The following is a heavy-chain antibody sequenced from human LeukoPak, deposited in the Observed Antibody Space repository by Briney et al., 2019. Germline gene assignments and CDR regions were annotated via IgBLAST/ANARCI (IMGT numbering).Heavy chain of an antibody. D-gene: IGHD6-19*01. CDR2: IYSGGST. Sequence: GGSLRLSCAASGFTVSSNYMSWVRQAPGKGLEWVSVIYSGGSTYYADSVKGRFTISRDNSKNTLCLQMNSLRAEDTAVNYCVRESSGWFDGAFDIWAKGQWSPSFQ. J-gene: IGHJ3*02. V-gene: IGHV3-53*01. CDR1: GFTVSSNY. CDR3: VRESSGWFDGAFDI.